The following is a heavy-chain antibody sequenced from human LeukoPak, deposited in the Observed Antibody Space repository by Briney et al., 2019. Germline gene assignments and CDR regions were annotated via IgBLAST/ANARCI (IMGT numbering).Heavy chain of an antibody. V-gene: IGHV4-59*01. D-gene: IGHD3-3*01. CDR1: GGSISSYY. J-gene: IGHJ4*02. CDR3: ARGFWSGYSPLN. Sequence: SETLSLTCTVSGGSISSYYWSWIRQPPGKGLEWIGYIYYSGSTNYNPSLKSRVTISVDTSKNQFSLKLSSVTAADTAVYYCARGFWSGYSPLNWDQGTLVTVSS. CDR2: IYYSGST.